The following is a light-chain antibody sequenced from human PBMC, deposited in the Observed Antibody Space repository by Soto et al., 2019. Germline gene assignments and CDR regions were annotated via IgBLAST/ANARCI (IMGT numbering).Light chain of an antibody. CDR1: SGDVGAYDY. CDR2: EVT. Sequence: QSVLTQPPSASGSPGQSITISCTGTSGDVGAYDYVSWYQQHPGKAPKLLIYEVTKRPLGVPDRFSGSTSGNAASLTVSGRQSDDEADYVFSSYAGSNNPDVFGPSTNVTVL. J-gene: IGLJ1*01. V-gene: IGLV2-8*01. CDR3: SSYAGSNNPDV.